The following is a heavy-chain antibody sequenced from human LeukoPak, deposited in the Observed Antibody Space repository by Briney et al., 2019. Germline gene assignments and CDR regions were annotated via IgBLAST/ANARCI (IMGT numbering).Heavy chain of an antibody. CDR3: ARGGDSHYSSSSRFDN. CDR1: GYSFVSYY. V-gene: IGHV1-46*01. CDR2: IIPRGGGA. D-gene: IGHD6-6*01. Sequence: ASVKVSCKASGYSFVSYYLHWVRRAPGQGLEWMGMIIPRGGGASYAQKFRGRVTMTTDMSTNSVNMELSSLTSEDTAEYYCARGGDSHYSSSSRFDNWGQGTLVTVSS. J-gene: IGHJ4*02.